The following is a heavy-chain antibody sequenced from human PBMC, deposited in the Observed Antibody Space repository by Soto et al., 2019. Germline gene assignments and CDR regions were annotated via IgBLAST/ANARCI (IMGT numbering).Heavy chain of an antibody. CDR1: GFIFNNYA. CDR3: AREATSAPAGSQVRYYHGMDV. J-gene: IGHJ6*02. D-gene: IGHD3-10*01. CDR2: ISSRGATV. Sequence: EVLLLESGGILVQPGESLRISCAASGFIFNNYAMSWVRQAPGKGLEWVSVISSRGATVNYADSVRGRFTISRDSSKSTLFLHMDSLTAEDTAVYFCAREATSAPAGSQVRYYHGMDVWGQGTWVTVSS. V-gene: IGHV3-23*01.